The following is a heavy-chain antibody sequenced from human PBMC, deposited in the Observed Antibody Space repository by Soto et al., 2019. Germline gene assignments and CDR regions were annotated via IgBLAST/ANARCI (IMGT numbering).Heavy chain of an antibody. D-gene: IGHD5-12*01. CDR1: GGTFSSYA. V-gene: IGHV1-69*13. J-gene: IGHJ3*02. Sequence: VASVKVSCKASGGTFSSYAISWVRQAPGQGLEWMGGIIPIFGTANYAQKFQGRVTITADESTSTAYMELSSLRSEDTAVYYCAREGYNYRGDAFDIWGQGTMVTVSS. CDR2: IIPIFGTA. CDR3: AREGYNYRGDAFDI.